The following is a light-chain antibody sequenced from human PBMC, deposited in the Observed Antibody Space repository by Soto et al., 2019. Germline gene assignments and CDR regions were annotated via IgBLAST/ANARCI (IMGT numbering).Light chain of an antibody. CDR2: DAS. CDR3: LQDYNYPWT. V-gene: IGKV3-11*01. J-gene: IGKJ1*01. CDR1: QSVRNY. Sequence: EIVLTQSPATLSLSPGETATLSCRASQSVRNYLAWYQQKPGQAPRLLIYDASNRATGIPARFSGTGSETDFTLTISSLEPEDFATYYCLQDYNYPWTFGQGTKVDIK.